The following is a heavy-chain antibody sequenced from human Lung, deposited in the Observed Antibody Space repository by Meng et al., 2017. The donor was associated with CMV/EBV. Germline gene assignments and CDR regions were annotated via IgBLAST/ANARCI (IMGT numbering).Heavy chain of an antibody. D-gene: IGHD3-22*01. CDR3: AREYRLKYDSSGFDF. Sequence: GEXXKISCAASGFTFNTYWMHWVRQAPGKGLVWVSRITSDGSSTTYADSVKGRFTISRDNAKNTLYLQMNSLGAEDTAVYYCAREYRLKYDSSGFDFWGQGTXVTVVS. J-gene: IGHJ4*02. V-gene: IGHV3-74*01. CDR1: GFTFNTYW. CDR2: ITSDGSST.